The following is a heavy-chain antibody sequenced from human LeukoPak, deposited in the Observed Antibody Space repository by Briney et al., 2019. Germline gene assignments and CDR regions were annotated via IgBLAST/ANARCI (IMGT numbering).Heavy chain of an antibody. Sequence: GGSLRLSCAASGFSFSTYSMNWVRQAPGKGLQWVSYISSGSSAIYYTDSVKGRFTITRDDARNSVYLQMNSLRTEDTAVYYCGTGDPRFDYWGQGILVTVSS. J-gene: IGHJ4*02. V-gene: IGHV3-48*01. CDR2: ISSGSSAI. CDR3: GTGDPRFDY. D-gene: IGHD7-27*01. CDR1: GFSFSTYS.